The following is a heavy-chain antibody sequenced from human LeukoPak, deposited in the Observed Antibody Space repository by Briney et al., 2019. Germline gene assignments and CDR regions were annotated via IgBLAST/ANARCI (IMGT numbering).Heavy chain of an antibody. CDR2: IYYSGST. Sequence: KPSETLSLTCTVSGGSISSSSYYWGWIRQPPEKGLEWIGSIYYSGSTYYNPSLKSRVTISVDTSKNQFSLKLSSVTAADTAVYYCARQKPMTTVVTYYFDYWGQGTLVTVSS. CDR1: GGSISSSSYY. CDR3: ARQKPMTTVVTYYFDY. D-gene: IGHD4-23*01. V-gene: IGHV4-39*01. J-gene: IGHJ4*02.